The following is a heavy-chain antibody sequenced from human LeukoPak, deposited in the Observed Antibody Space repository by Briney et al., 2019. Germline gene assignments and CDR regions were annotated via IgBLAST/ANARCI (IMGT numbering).Heavy chain of an antibody. J-gene: IGHJ4*02. CDR2: IYSTGST. V-gene: IGHV4-61*08. Sequence: PSETLSLTCAVSGGSVSSGGHFWSWIRQPPGQGLEWIGYIYSTGSTNYNPSLKSRITMSVDTSKNQFSLKLSSVIAADTAVYYCARTKSQSGSYRYYFDSWGQGTLVTVSS. D-gene: IGHD1-26*01. CDR3: ARTKSQSGSYRYYFDS. CDR1: GGSVSSGGHF.